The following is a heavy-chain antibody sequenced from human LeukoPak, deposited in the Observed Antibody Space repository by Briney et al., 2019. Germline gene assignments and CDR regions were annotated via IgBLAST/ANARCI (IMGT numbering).Heavy chain of an antibody. Sequence: SETLSLTCTVSGGSISSSSYYWSWIRQPAGKGLEWIGRIYTSGSTSYNPSLKSRVTMSIDTSKNQFSLKLSSVTAADTAVYYCARARFGSVSSFDCWGQGTLVTVS. CDR2: IYTSGST. J-gene: IGHJ4*02. V-gene: IGHV4-61*02. D-gene: IGHD2-8*02. CDR1: GGSISSSSYY. CDR3: ARARFGSVSSFDC.